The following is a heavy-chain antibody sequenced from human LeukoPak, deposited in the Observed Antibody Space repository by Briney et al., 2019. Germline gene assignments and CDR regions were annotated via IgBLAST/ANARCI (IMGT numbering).Heavy chain of an antibody. J-gene: IGHJ4*02. Sequence: HSGGSLRLSCAASGFTFSSYGMSWVRQAPGKGLEWVSAISGSGGSTYYADSVKGRFTISRDNSKNTLYLQMNSLRAEDTAVYYCAKKSRGSGSYYGDYWGQGILVTVSS. V-gene: IGHV3-23*01. D-gene: IGHD3-10*01. CDR3: AKKSRGSGSYYGDY. CDR2: ISGSGGST. CDR1: GFTFSSYG.